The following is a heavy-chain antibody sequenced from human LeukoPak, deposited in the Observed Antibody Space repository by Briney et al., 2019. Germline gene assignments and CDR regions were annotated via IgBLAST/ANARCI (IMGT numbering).Heavy chain of an antibody. CDR2: IYTSGST. CDR1: GASISSYY. Sequence: SETLSLTCTVSGASISSYYWSWIRQPAGKGLEWIGRIYTSGSTNYNPSLKSRVTMSADTSKNQLSLKLSSVTAADTAVYFCASGAVVDAFDIWGQGTMVTVSS. D-gene: IGHD4-23*01. CDR3: ASGAVVDAFDI. V-gene: IGHV4-4*07. J-gene: IGHJ3*02.